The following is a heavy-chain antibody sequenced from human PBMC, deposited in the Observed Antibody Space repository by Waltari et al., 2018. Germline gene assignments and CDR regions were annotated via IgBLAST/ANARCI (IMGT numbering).Heavy chain of an antibody. Sequence: EVQLVESGGGLVQPGGSLRLSCAASGFTFSIYWMHWVRQAPGKGLVWVSDINTDGSTTNYADSVKGRFTISRDNAKNTLYLQMDSLRAEETAVYYCVIGAQHVSNWYASEYFQHWGQGTLVTVSS. CDR1: GFTFSIYW. J-gene: IGHJ1*01. CDR3: VIGAQHVSNWYASEYFQH. D-gene: IGHD6-13*01. V-gene: IGHV3-74*01. CDR2: INTDGSTT.